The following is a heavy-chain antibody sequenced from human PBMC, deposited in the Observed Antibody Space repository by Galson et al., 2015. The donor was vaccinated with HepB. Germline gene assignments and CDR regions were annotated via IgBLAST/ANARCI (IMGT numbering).Heavy chain of an antibody. CDR3: VRDGEGIYCSSTSCYTKENWFDP. Sequence: SVKVSCKASGYTFTGYYMHWVRQAPGQGLEWMGWINPNSGGTNYAQKFQGRVTMTRDTSISTAYMELSRLRSDDTAVYYCVRDGEGIYCSSTSCYTKENWFDPWGQGTLVTVSS. J-gene: IGHJ5*02. CDR2: INPNSGGT. CDR1: GYTFTGYY. V-gene: IGHV1-2*02. D-gene: IGHD2-2*02.